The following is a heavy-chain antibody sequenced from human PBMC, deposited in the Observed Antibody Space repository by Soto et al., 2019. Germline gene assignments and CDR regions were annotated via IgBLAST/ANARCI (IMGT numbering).Heavy chain of an antibody. CDR3: EKDAHIAQYYYYGLDV. D-gene: IGHD6-13*01. CDR1: GFTFSSYA. V-gene: IGHV3-23*01. CDR2: ISGSGGST. Sequence: GGSLILSCAASGFTFSSYAMSWVRQAPGKGLEWVSAISGSGGSTYYADSVKGRFTISRDNSKNTLYLQMNSLRAEDTAVYYCEKDAHIAQYYYYGLDVWGQGTTVTVSS. J-gene: IGHJ6*02.